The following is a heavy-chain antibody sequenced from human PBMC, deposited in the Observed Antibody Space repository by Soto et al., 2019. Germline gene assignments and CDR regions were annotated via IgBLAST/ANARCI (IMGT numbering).Heavy chain of an antibody. Sequence: QVQLVQSGAEVKKPGSSVKVSCKASGGTFSSYAISWVRQAPGQGLELMGGIIPVFGTANYAQKFQGRVKIIADESTSTTYMELSSLRSEDTAVYFCARPSYYDSSGCYSGSHAFDIWGQGTMVTVSS. V-gene: IGHV1-69*01. CDR1: GGTFSSYA. CDR3: ARPSYYDSSGCYSGSHAFDI. CDR2: IIPVFGTA. J-gene: IGHJ3*02. D-gene: IGHD3-22*01.